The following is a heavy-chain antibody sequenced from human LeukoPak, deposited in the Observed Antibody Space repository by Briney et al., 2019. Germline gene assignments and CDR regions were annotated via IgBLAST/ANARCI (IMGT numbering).Heavy chain of an antibody. J-gene: IGHJ4*02. D-gene: IGHD3-22*01. CDR1: GFTFGDYA. V-gene: IGHV3-23*01. Sequence: QPGRSLRLSCTASGFTFGDYAMSWVRQAPGKGLEWVSGLSNSGDGRYYADSVQGRFTISRDNSKNTLYLQMNSLRAEDTAVYYCAKGTMIVVLGGYWGQGTLVTVSS. CDR3: AKGTMIVVLGGY. CDR2: LSNSGDGR.